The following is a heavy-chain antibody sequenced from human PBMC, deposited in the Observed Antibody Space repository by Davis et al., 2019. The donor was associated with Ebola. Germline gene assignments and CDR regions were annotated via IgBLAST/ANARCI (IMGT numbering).Heavy chain of an antibody. CDR3: AKSSVAGTSGMDV. Sequence: PGGSLRLSCAASGFTFSSYWMSWVRQAPGKGLEWVANIKQDGSEKYYVDSVKGRITISRDNAKNSLYLQMNSLRAEDTAVYYCAKSSVAGTSGMDVWGQGTTVTVSS. J-gene: IGHJ6*02. D-gene: IGHD6-19*01. CDR1: GFTFSSYW. V-gene: IGHV3-7*03. CDR2: IKQDGSEK.